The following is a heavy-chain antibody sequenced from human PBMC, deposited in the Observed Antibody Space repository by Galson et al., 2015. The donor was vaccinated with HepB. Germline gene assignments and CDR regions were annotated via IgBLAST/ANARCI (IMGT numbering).Heavy chain of an antibody. D-gene: IGHD6-25*01. CDR3: AKGRWSVAADYFDY. J-gene: IGHJ4*02. CDR1: RFTFSSYA. V-gene: IGHV3-23*01. CDR2: ISGSGGST. Sequence: SLRLSCAASRFTFSSYAMSWVRQAPGKGLEWVSGISGSGGSTNYADSVKGRFTISRDNSKNTLYLQVNSLRAEDTAVYYCAKGRWSVAADYFDYWGQGTLVTASS.